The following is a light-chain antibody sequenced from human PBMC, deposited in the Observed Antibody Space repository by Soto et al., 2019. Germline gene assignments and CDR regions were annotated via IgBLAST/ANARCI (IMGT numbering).Light chain of an antibody. CDR2: TND. CDR1: SSNIGRNP. Sequence: QSVLTQPPSASGTPGQRVTISCSGGSSNIGRNPVNWYLQLPGTAPKLLIYTNDRRPSGVPDRVSASKSGTSASLTISGLQSEDEADYYCATWDDSLYGMVFGGGTKGTVL. V-gene: IGLV1-44*01. CDR3: ATWDDSLYGMV. J-gene: IGLJ2*01.